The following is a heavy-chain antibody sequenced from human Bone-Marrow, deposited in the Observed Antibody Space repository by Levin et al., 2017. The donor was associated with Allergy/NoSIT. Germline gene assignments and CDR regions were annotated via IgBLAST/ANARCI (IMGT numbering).Heavy chain of an antibody. CDR3: ARLARFDGPGRSEFDL. CDR2: INPYDSDA. CDR1: GYNFVNYW. J-gene: IGHJ5*02. V-gene: IGHV5-51*01. D-gene: IGHD3-9*01. Sequence: GESLKISCRGSGYNFVNYWIGWVRQMPGKDLEWMGIINPYDSDARYSPSRQGQVTISADKSIFTAYLHWSSLQASDSGLYYCARLARFDGPGRSEFDLWGQGTQVVVSS.